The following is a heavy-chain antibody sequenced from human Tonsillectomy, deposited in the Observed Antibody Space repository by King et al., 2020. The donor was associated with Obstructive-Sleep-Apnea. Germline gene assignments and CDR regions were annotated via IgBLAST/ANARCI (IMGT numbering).Heavy chain of an antibody. Sequence: QLQESGPGLVKPSQTLSLTCNVSGGSITSGSHYWSWIRQHPGKGLEWVGYIYYSGSTYYNPSLKSRVTISVDTSKNQVSLKLTSVTAADTAVYYCARDSCGGDCYPFGDAFDIWGQGTMVTVSS. CDR2: IYYSGST. CDR3: ARDSCGGDCYPFGDAFDI. V-gene: IGHV4-31*03. D-gene: IGHD2-21*02. CDR1: GGSITSGSHY. J-gene: IGHJ3*02.